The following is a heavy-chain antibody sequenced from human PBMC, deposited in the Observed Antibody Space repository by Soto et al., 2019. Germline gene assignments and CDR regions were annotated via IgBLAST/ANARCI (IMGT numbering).Heavy chain of an antibody. CDR1: GFSFGSYA. CDR3: ARWSYLDY. V-gene: IGHV3-23*01. J-gene: IGHJ4*02. CDR2: ISGSDGKT. D-gene: IGHD3-3*01. Sequence: GGSLRLSCAASGFSFGSYALGWVRQAPGKGLEWVSTISGSDGKTFYADSVKGRFSISRDTSQNTLYLQMNSLRADDTAIYYCARWSYLDYWGQGTRVTVSS.